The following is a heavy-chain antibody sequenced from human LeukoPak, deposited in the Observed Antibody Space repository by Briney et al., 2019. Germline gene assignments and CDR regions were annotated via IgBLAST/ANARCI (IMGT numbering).Heavy chain of an antibody. CDR3: ARERGGFDI. CDR1: GFTFSAYT. CDR2: ISNNGGST. V-gene: IGHV3-64*01. Sequence: GGSLRLSCAASGFTFSAYTMQWVRQAPGKGLEYVSAISNNGGSTYYANSVKGRFTISRDNSKNTLYLQMGSLRAEDMAVYYCARERGGFDIWGQGTMVTVSS. J-gene: IGHJ3*02. D-gene: IGHD2-15*01.